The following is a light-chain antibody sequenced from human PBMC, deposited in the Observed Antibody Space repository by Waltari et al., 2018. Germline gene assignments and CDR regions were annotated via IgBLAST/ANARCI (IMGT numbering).Light chain of an antibody. Sequence: EIVLTQSPATLSLSPGERATLSCRASQSVRVYLAWYQQKPGQAPRLLIYDTSNRASGAPDRCSGSGSGTEFSLSISSLEPEDFAIYYCQQRHNWPLTFGGGTKVEIK. J-gene: IGKJ4*01. CDR3: QQRHNWPLT. V-gene: IGKV3-11*01. CDR1: QSVRVY. CDR2: DTS.